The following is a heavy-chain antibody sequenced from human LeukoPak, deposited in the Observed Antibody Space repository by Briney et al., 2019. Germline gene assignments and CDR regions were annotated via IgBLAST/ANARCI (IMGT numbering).Heavy chain of an antibody. CDR1: GFTFSSYA. V-gene: IGHV3-30*04. D-gene: IGHD6-19*01. CDR2: IPYDGSNK. J-gene: IGHJ4*02. CDR3: ARVGPFSSGWARFDY. Sequence: GRSLRLSCAASGFTFSSYAMHWVRQAPGKGLEWVAVIPYDGSNKYYADSVKGRFTISRDNSKNTLYLQMNSLRAEDTAVYYCARVGPFSSGWARFDYWGQGTLVTVSS.